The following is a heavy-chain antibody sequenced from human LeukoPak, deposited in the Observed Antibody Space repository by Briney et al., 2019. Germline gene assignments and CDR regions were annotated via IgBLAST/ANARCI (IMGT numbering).Heavy chain of an antibody. V-gene: IGHV3-30*18. J-gene: IGHJ4*02. CDR3: AKGPYDYVWGSYRYFPYFDY. CDR2: ISYDGSNK. CDR1: GFTFSSYG. Sequence: GGSLRLSCAASGFTFSSYGMHWVRQAPGKGLEWVAVISYDGSNKYYADSVKGRFTISRDNSKNTLYRQMNSLRAEDTAVYYCAKGPYDYVWGSYRYFPYFDYWGQGTLVTVSS. D-gene: IGHD3-16*02.